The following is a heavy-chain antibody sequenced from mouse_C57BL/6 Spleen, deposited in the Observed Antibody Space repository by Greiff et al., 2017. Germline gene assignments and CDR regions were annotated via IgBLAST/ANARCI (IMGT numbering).Heavy chain of an antibody. V-gene: IGHV8-5*01. CDR1: GFSLSTSNMG. CDR3: AQIERLYYGYDTGAKFAY. D-gene: IGHD2-2*01. CDR2: IWWNDDK. Sequence: QVTLKVSGPGILQPSQTLSLTCSFSGFSLSTSNMGIGWIRQPSGKGLEWLAHIWWNDDKYYNPSLKSRLTISKDTSNNQVFLKITSVDTADTATYYCAQIERLYYGYDTGAKFAYWGQGTLVTVSA. J-gene: IGHJ3*01.